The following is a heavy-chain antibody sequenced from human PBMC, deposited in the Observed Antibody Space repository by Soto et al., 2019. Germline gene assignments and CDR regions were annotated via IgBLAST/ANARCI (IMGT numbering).Heavy chain of an antibody. D-gene: IGHD2-8*02. CDR1: GGTFSDNS. Sequence: QVQLVRSGADEQKPGSSVKVSCKASGGTFSDNSIGWVRQAPGQGLEWVGRIIPKLGITNYSQRFQDRVRITADKSTSTVYLELTGLRSGDTAVYFCARVYCPDIKSRNYNYYHYMDVWGRGTTVTVSS. J-gene: IGHJ6*03. V-gene: IGHV1-69*02. CDR2: IIPKLGIT. CDR3: ARVYCPDIKSRNYNYYHYMDV.